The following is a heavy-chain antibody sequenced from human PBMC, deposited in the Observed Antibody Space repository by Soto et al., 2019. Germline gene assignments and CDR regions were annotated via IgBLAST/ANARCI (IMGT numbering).Heavy chain of an antibody. V-gene: IGHV4-39*01. J-gene: IGHJ3*02. D-gene: IGHD4-17*01. CDR1: GGSISSSSYY. CDR3: ASLDGGDYDGIAFDI. CDR2: IYYSGST. Sequence: QLQLQESGPGLVKPSETLSLTCTVSGGSISSSSYYWGWIRQPPGKGLEWIGSIYYSGSTYYNPSLKSRVTISVDTSKNQFSLKLSSVTAADTAVYYCASLDGGDYDGIAFDIWGQGTMVTVSS.